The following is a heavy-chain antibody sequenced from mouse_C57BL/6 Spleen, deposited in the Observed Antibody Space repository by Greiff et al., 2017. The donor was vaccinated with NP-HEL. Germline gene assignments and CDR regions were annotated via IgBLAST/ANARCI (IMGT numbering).Heavy chain of an antibody. D-gene: IGHD2-5*01. CDR3: ARGGAYYSNYVGGYAMDY. J-gene: IGHJ4*01. V-gene: IGHV1-18*01. CDR2: INPNNGGT. Sequence: EVQLQQSGPELVKPGASVKIPCKASGYTFTDYNMDWVKQSHGKSLEWIGDINPNNGGTIYNQKFKGKATLTVDKSSSTAYMELRSLTSEDTAVYYCARGGAYYSNYVGGYAMDYWGQGTSVTVSS. CDR1: GYTFTDYN.